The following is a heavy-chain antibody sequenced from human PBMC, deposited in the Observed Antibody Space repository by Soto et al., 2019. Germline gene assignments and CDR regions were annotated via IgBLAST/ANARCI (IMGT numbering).Heavy chain of an antibody. J-gene: IGHJ4*02. CDR1: GFSFNTYE. CDR2: ISSSGSTI. D-gene: IGHD1-26*01. Sequence: EVQLVESGGGLVQPGGSLRLSCAASGFSFNTYEMNWVRQAPGKGLEWVSYISSSGSTIYYTDSVKGRFTVSRDNGKNSLYLQMNSLRAEDTAVYYCAYGGSCDYWGQGTQVTVSS. V-gene: IGHV3-48*03. CDR3: AYGGSCDY.